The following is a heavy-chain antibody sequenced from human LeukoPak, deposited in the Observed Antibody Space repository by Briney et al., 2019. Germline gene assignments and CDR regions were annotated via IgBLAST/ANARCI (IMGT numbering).Heavy chain of an antibody. CDR1: GYTFTSNG. Sequence: ASVKVSCKASGYTFTSNGISWVRQAPGQGLEWMGWISTYNGNTKYEQKVQGRVTMTRDTSISTAYMELSRLRSDDTAVYYCARGSQVVGDAFDIWGQGTMVTVSS. D-gene: IGHD3-22*01. V-gene: IGHV1-18*01. CDR3: ARGSQVVGDAFDI. J-gene: IGHJ3*02. CDR2: ISTYNGNT.